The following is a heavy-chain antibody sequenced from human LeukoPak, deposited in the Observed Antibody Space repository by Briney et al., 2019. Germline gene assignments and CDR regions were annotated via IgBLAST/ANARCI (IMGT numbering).Heavy chain of an antibody. CDR1: GFPFTSYW. J-gene: IGHJ4*02. D-gene: IGHD6-13*01. Sequence: GGSLRLSCAAYGFPFTSYWMNWVRQAPGKGLEWVANINHDGTEQYYVDSVKGRLAISRDNTKNLLFLQMNGLRADDTAVYYCAKTPYINTWYSVWGQGTLVTVSS. CDR2: INHDGTEQ. CDR3: AKTPYINTWYSV. V-gene: IGHV3-7*03.